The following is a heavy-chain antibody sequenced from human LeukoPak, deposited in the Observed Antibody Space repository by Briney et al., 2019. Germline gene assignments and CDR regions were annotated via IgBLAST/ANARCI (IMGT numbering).Heavy chain of an antibody. V-gene: IGHV3-23*01. CDR3: ARDPIVVVTEKAFDI. Sequence: GGSLRLSCAASGFTFSSYAMSWVRQAPGKGLEWVSAISGSGGSTYYADSVKGRFTISRDNSKNTLYLQMNSLRAEDTAVYYCARDPIVVVTEKAFDIWGQGTMVTVSS. D-gene: IGHD2-21*02. CDR2: ISGSGGST. J-gene: IGHJ3*02. CDR1: GFTFSSYA.